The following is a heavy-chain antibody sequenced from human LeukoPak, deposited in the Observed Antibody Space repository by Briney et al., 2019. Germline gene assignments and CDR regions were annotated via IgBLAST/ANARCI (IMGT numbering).Heavy chain of an antibody. Sequence: RGSLRLSCAASGFTFTNYAMNWVRQAPGEGLEWVSGVSRTGENTYYADSVKGRFTISRDNSKNTLYLQMNSLRAEDTALYYCAKSLKFEDYTNLPFDYWGQGTLVTVSS. CDR1: GFTFTNYA. J-gene: IGHJ4*02. CDR2: VSRTGENT. CDR3: AKSLKFEDYTNLPFDY. V-gene: IGHV3-23*01. D-gene: IGHD4-11*01.